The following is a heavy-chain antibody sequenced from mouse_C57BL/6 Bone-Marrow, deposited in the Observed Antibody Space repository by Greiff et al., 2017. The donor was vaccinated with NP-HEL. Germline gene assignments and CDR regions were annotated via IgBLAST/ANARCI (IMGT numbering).Heavy chain of an antibody. J-gene: IGHJ2*01. CDR2: INPYNGGT. CDR3: ARRLRLPYFDY. CDR1: GYTFTDYY. Sequence: VQLQQSGPVLVKPGASVKMSCKASGYTFTDYYMNWVKQSHGKSLEWIGVINPYNGGTSYNQKFKGKATLTVDKSSSTAYMELNSLTSEDSAVYYCARRLRLPYFDYWGQGTTLTVSS. D-gene: IGHD3-2*02. V-gene: IGHV1-19*01.